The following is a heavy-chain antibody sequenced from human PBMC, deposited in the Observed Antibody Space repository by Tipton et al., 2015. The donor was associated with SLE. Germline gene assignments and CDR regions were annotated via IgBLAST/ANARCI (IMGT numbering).Heavy chain of an antibody. CDR1: GDSINSGTYY. CDR3: AREQWLVLWGYFDY. CDR2: IYTSEST. V-gene: IGHV4-61*09. Sequence: TLSLTCTVSGDSINSGTYYWSWIRQPAGKGLEWIGNIYTSESTNYNPSLKSRVTISVDTSKNQFSLKLTSVTAADTAVYYCAREQWLVLWGYFDYWGQGPLVTVSS. D-gene: IGHD6-19*01. J-gene: IGHJ4*02.